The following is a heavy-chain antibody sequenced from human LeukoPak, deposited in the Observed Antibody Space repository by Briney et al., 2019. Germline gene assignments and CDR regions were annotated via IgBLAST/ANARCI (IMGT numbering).Heavy chain of an antibody. Sequence: SSETLSLTCAVYGGSFSGYYWSWIRQHPGKGLEWIGYIYYSGSSYYNPSLKSRVTISVDTSKNQFSLKLSSVTAADTAVYYCARDSVGATRTPSTSFDYWGQGTLVTVSS. V-gene: IGHV4-31*11. CDR1: GGSFSGYY. J-gene: IGHJ4*02. D-gene: IGHD1-26*01. CDR2: IYYSGSS. CDR3: ARDSVGATRTPSTSFDY.